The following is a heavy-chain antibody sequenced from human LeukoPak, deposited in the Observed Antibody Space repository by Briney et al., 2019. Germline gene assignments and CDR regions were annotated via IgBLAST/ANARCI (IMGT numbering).Heavy chain of an antibody. CDR3: ARATYYYEVDY. CDR2: INPSGGST. D-gene: IGHD3-22*01. Sequence: ASVKVSCKASGYTFTRYYMHWVRQAPGQGLEWMGIINPSGGSTSYAQKFQGRVTMTRDTSTSTIYMELSNLRSEDTAVYYCARATYYYEVDYWGQGSLVTVSS. V-gene: IGHV1-46*01. CDR1: GYTFTRYY. J-gene: IGHJ4*02.